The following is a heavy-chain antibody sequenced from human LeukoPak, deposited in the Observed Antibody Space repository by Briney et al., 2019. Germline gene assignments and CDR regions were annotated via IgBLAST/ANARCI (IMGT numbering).Heavy chain of an antibody. CDR2: IYHSGST. CDR1: GDSINTYY. V-gene: IGHV4-59*12. J-gene: IGHJ4*02. CDR3: ARAVTTLAGFDY. Sequence: SETLSLTCTVSGDSINTYYWNWIRQPPGKGLEWIGEIYHSGSTNYNPSLKSRVTISVDKSKNQFSLKLSSVTAADTAVYYCARAVTTLAGFDYWGQGTLVTVSS. D-gene: IGHD4-17*01.